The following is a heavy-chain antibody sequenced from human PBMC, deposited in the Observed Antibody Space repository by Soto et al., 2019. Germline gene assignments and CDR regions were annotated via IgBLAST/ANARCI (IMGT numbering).Heavy chain of an antibody. Sequence: GGSLRLSCVASGFTFGRYGIHWVRQAPGKGLEWVAAIWHAGSKQHFGDSVKGRFSISSANSKSTLFLHMDSLRAEATAVYSCGRDAPHYYVSGRSVKGVSSDGMDGWSQGTTGSVS. J-gene: IGHJ6*02. CDR1: GFTFGRYG. CDR3: GRDAPHYYVSGRSVKGVSSDGMDG. D-gene: IGHD3-10*01. CDR2: IWHAGSKQ. V-gene: IGHV3-33*08.